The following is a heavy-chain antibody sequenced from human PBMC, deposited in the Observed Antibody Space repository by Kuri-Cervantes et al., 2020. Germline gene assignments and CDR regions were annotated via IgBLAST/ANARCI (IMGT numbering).Heavy chain of an antibody. Sequence: SETLSLTCTVSGGSISSYYWSWIRQPAGKGLEWIGRIYTSGSTNYNPSLKSRVTMSVDTSKNQFSLTLSSVTAADTAVYYCANEERRYYYSISGYYSKDWIDPWGQGTPVTVSS. J-gene: IGHJ5*02. D-gene: IGHD3-22*01. CDR3: ANEERRYYYSISGYYSKDWIDP. CDR2: IYTSGST. V-gene: IGHV4-4*07. CDR1: GGSISSYY.